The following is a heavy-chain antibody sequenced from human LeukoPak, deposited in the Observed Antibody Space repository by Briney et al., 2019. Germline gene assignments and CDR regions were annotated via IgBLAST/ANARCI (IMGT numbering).Heavy chain of an antibody. J-gene: IGHJ6*02. CDR2: INPSGGST. D-gene: IGHD1-26*01. CDR3: ASFSGSYFEAYYYGMDV. V-gene: IGHV1-46*01. CDR1: GYTFTSYY. Sequence: GASVKVSCKASGYTFTSYYMHWVRQAPGQGLEWMGIINPSGGSTSYAQKFQGRVTMTRDTSTSTAYMELSSLRSEDTAVYYCASFSGSYFEAYYYGMDVWGQGTTVTVSS.